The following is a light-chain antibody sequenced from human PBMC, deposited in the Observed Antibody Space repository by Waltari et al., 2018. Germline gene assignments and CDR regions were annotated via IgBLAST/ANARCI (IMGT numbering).Light chain of an antibody. J-gene: IGKJ3*01. CDR2: GAS. V-gene: IGKV3-20*01. Sequence: EIVLTQSPGTLSLSPGDRATLSCRASQSVSSNYLAWYQQKPGQAPRLLIYGASSRATGIPDRVSGSGSGTDFTLTISRLEPEDFAVYYCQQYGSSQFTFGPGTKVDIK. CDR1: QSVSSNY. CDR3: QQYGSSQFT.